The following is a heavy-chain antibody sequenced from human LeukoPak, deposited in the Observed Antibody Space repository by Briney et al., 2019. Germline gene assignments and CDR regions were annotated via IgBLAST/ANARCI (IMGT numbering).Heavy chain of an antibody. J-gene: IGHJ5*02. D-gene: IGHD3-3*01. CDR1: GGSFSGYY. V-gene: IGHV4-34*01. Sequence: SETLPLTCAVYGGSFSGYYWSWIRQPPGKGLEWIGEINHSGSTNYNPSLKSRVTISVDTSKNQFSLKLSSVTAADTAVYYCARGPLRFLEWFTRGFDPWGQGTLVTVSS. CDR2: INHSGST. CDR3: ARGPLRFLEWFTRGFDP.